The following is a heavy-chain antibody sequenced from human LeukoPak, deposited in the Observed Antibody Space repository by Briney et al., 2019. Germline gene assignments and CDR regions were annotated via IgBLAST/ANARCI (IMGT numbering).Heavy chain of an antibody. D-gene: IGHD4/OR15-4a*01. J-gene: IGHJ6*03. CDR1: GFTFSSYG. Sequence: GGSLRLSCAASGFTFSSYGMHWVRQAPGKGLEWVAFIRYDGSNKYYADSVKGRFTISRDNSKNTLYLQMNSLRAEDTAVYYCAKLNAYYYYMDVWGKGTTVTVS. V-gene: IGHV3-30*02. CDR3: AKLNAYYYYMDV. CDR2: IRYDGSNK.